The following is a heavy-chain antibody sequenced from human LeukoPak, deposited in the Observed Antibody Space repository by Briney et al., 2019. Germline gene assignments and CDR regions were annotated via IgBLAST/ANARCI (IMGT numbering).Heavy chain of an antibody. Sequence: SETLSLTCTVSGCSISSGSYYWSWIRQPAGKGLEWIGRIYTSGTTNYNPSLKSRVTMSVDTSKNQFSLKMRSVTAADTAVYYCARANYDGSDYWGQGTLVTVSS. J-gene: IGHJ4*02. V-gene: IGHV4-61*02. CDR3: ARANYDGSDY. CDR1: GCSISSGSYY. D-gene: IGHD3-22*01. CDR2: IYTSGTT.